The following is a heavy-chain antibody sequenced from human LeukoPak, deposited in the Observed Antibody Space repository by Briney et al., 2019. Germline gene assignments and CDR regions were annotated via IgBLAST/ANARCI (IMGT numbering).Heavy chain of an antibody. V-gene: IGHV3-53*01. D-gene: IGHD6-19*01. Sequence: PGGSLRLSCAASGFTVNSNYMSWVRQAPGKGLEWVSVIYSGGSTYYADSVKGRFTISRDNSKNTLYLQMNSLRAEDTAVYYCARGIYSSGWYGPDYYYYGMDVWGQGTTVTVSS. J-gene: IGHJ6*02. CDR2: IYSGGST. CDR3: ARGIYSSGWYGPDYYYYGMDV. CDR1: GFTVNSNY.